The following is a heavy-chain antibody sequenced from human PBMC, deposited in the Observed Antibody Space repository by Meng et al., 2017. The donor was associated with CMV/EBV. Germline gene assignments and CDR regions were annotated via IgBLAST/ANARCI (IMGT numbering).Heavy chain of an antibody. CDR3: AHKGRRMAAAGINWFDP. J-gene: IGHJ5*02. CDR2: IYWDDDK. V-gene: IGHV2-5*02. D-gene: IGHD6-13*01. CDR1: GFSLSTSGVG. Sequence: HITLKWSCPTLVKPTQTLTLTCTFSGFSLSTSGVGVGWIRQPPGKALERLALIYWDDDKRYSPSLKSRLTITKDTSKNQVVLTMTNMDPVDTATYYCAHKGRRMAAAGINWFDPWGQGTLVTVAS.